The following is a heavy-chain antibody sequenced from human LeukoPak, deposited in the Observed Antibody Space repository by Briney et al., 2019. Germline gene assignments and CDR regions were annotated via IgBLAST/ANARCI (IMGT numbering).Heavy chain of an antibody. CDR1: GFTFSSYG. J-gene: IGHJ4*02. D-gene: IGHD5-18*01. Sequence: GGSLRLSCAASGFTFSSYGMHWVRQAPGKGLEWVAFIRYDGSNKYYADSVKGRFTISRDNSKNTLYLQMNSLRAEDTAVYYCARGYGYNYGSSFDYWGQGTLVTVSS. V-gene: IGHV3-30*02. CDR3: ARGYGYNYGSSFDY. CDR2: IRYDGSNK.